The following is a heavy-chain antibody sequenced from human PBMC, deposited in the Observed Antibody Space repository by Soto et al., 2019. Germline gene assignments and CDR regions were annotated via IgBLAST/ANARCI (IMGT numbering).Heavy chain of an antibody. CDR3: ARSPGGYYID. V-gene: IGHV3-74*01. CDR1: GFSFSSYW. CDR2: INTDGSST. Sequence: EVQLVESGGGLVQPGGSLRLSCADSGFSFSSYWMHWVRQGPGKGLVWVSRINTDGSSTNYADSVKGRFTISRDNAKYTVYLQMNSLRAEDTAVYYCARSPGGYYIDWGQGTMVTVSS. J-gene: IGHJ3*01. D-gene: IGHD3-9*01.